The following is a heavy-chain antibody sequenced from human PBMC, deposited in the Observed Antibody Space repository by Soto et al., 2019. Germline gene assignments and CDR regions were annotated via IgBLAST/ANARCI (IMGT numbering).Heavy chain of an antibody. V-gene: IGHV1-69*06. CDR1: GGTFSSYA. Sequence: GASVKVSCKASGGTFSSYAISWVRQAPGQGLEWMGGIIPIFGTANYAQKFQGRVTINADKSTSTAYMELSSLRSEYTAVYYCVVYYEDSSGQLTADEGMDVWGQGTTVAVSS. CDR2: IIPIFGTA. CDR3: VVYYEDSSGQLTADEGMDV. J-gene: IGHJ6*01. D-gene: IGHD3-22*01.